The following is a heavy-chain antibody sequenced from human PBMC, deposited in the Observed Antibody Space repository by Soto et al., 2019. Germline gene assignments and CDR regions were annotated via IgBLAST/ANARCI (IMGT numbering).Heavy chain of an antibody. J-gene: IGHJ6*02. CDR3: ARKFTISGGLDV. Sequence: QVQLVQSGAEVRKPGASVKVSCKTSGYYFTMYFIHCVRQAPGQGLEWMAVLNPATGSTTYAEKFQFRFTMTGDTSTSTVYIDLHSLTSEYTAIYYCARKFTISGGLDVWGQGKPVTVSS. CDR1: GYYFTMYF. D-gene: IGHD3-10*01. V-gene: IGHV1-46*01. CDR2: LNPATGST.